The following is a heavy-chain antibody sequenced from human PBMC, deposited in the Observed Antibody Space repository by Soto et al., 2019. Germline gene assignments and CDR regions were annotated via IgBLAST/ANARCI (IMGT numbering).Heavy chain of an antibody. Sequence: QVQLQESGPGLVKPSGTLSLTCAVSGGSISSSNWWSWVRQPPGKGLEWIGEIYHSGSTNYNPSLASRVTISVDRSKNRFSLKLTSVTAADTAVYYCAKDQGFGEFVHHYYGMDVWGQGTTVTVSS. D-gene: IGHD3-10*01. CDR1: GGSISSSNW. J-gene: IGHJ6*02. CDR2: IYHSGST. CDR3: AKDQGFGEFVHHYYGMDV. V-gene: IGHV4-4*02.